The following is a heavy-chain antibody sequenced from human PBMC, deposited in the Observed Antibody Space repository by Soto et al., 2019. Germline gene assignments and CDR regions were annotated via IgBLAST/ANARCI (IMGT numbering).Heavy chain of an antibody. Sequence: ASVKVSCKASGYTFTSYYMHWVRQAPGQGLEWMGIINPSGGSTSYAQKFQGRVTMTRDTSTSTVYMELSSLRSEDTAVYYCASVGYCSSTSCYSPYYYYGMDVWGQGTTVTVYS. V-gene: IGHV1-46*01. CDR3: ASVGYCSSTSCYSPYYYYGMDV. D-gene: IGHD2-2*01. CDR1: GYTFTSYY. J-gene: IGHJ6*02. CDR2: INPSGGST.